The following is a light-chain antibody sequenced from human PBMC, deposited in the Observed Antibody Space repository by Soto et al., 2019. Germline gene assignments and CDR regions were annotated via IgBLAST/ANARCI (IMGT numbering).Light chain of an antibody. CDR2: GAS. Sequence: EIVMTQSPATLSVSPGERATLSCRASQSVSSNLAWYQQKPGQAPRLLIYGASSRATGIPDRFSGSGSGTDFTLTISRLEPEDFAVYYCEQYDKSITFGGGTKVDIK. CDR1: QSVSSN. J-gene: IGKJ4*01. CDR3: EQYDKSIT. V-gene: IGKV3D-15*01.